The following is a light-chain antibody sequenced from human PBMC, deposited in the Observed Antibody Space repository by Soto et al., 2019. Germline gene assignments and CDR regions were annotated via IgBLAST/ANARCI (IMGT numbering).Light chain of an antibody. J-gene: IGKJ1*01. Sequence: EIVLTQSPGTLSLSPGERATLSCRASQSVSSSYLAWYQQKPGQAPRLLIYGASSRATGIPDRFGGSGSGTDFTLTISGLEPEDCAVYYCQQYGSSPWTFGQGTKVEIK. CDR1: QSVSSSY. CDR2: GAS. CDR3: QQYGSSPWT. V-gene: IGKV3-20*01.